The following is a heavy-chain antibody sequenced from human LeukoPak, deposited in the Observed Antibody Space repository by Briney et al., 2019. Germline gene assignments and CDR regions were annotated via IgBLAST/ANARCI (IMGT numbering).Heavy chain of an antibody. Sequence: ASVKVSCKTSGNNLVGFSIHWVRQAPGQGLEWMGWINPKSGGTSYGQPFQGRVTMTRDTSISTVYLELTSLTSVDTAMYYCARVQKASYNWFDPWGQGTMVTVSS. D-gene: IGHD6-6*01. J-gene: IGHJ5*02. CDR3: ARVQKASYNWFDP. V-gene: IGHV1-2*02. CDR2: INPKSGGT. CDR1: GNNLVGFS.